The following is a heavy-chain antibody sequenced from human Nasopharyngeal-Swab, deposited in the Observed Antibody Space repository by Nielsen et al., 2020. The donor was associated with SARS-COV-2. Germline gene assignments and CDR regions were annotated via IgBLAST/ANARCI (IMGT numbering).Heavy chain of an antibody. Sequence: GESLKISCAASGFTFSSYSMNWVRQAPGKGLEWVSSISSSSSYIYYADSVKGRFTISRDNAKNSLYLQMNSLRAEDTAVYYCAKALSGVVRGVMNYWGQGTLVTVSS. CDR1: GFTFSSYS. D-gene: IGHD3-10*01. J-gene: IGHJ4*02. CDR3: AKALSGVVRGVMNY. V-gene: IGHV3-21*01. CDR2: ISSSSSYI.